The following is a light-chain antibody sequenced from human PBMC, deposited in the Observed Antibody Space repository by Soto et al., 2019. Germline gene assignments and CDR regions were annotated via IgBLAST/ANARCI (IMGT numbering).Light chain of an antibody. CDR1: QSVGSY. V-gene: IGKV3-11*01. CDR3: QQRGKWPRT. J-gene: IGKJ2*01. CDR2: DAS. Sequence: EIVLTQSPATLSLSPGERATLSCRASQSVGSYLAWYQQKPGQAPRLLIYDASNGATDIPARFSGSGSGTDFTLTISSLESEDFGVYYCQQRGKWPRTFGQGTKLEIK.